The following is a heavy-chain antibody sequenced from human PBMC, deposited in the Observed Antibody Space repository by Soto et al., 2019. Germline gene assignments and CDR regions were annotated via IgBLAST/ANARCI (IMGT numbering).Heavy chain of an antibody. J-gene: IGHJ4*02. D-gene: IGHD3-10*01. CDR1: GFTFSSYA. CDR3: ANYYGSGRTRTFDY. V-gene: IGHV3-23*01. CDR2: ISGSGGST. Sequence: GGSLRLSCAASGFTFSSYAMSWVRQAPGKGLEWVSAISGSGGSTYYADSVKGRFTISRDNSKNTLYLQMNSLRAEDTAVYYCANYYGSGRTRTFDYWGQGTLVTVSS.